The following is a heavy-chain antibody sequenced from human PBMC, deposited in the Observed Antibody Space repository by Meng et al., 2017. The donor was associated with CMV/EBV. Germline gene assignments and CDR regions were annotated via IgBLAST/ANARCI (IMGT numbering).Heavy chain of an antibody. J-gene: IGHJ4*02. D-gene: IGHD3-3*01. Sequence: FTCSSYSMNWVRQAPGKGLEWVSYISSSSSYIYYADSVKGRFTISRDNAKNSLYLQMNSLRAEDTAVYYCARDAYHYDFWSDRTSIDYWGQGTLVTVSS. V-gene: IGHV3-21*01. CDR1: FTCSSYS. CDR3: ARDAYHYDFWSDRTSIDY. CDR2: ISSSSSYI.